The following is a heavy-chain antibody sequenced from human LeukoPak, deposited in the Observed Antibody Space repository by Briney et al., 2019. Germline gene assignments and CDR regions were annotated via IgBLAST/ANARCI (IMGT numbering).Heavy chain of an antibody. CDR3: AKGGARGVPAHFDY. CDR2: IGGST. D-gene: IGHD2-2*01. CDR1: GFALSSYA. V-gene: IGHV3-23*01. Sequence: GGSLRLSCAASGFALSSYAMSWVRQAPGKGLEWVSAIGGSTYYADSVKGRFTISRDNSKNTLYLQMNSLGTEDTAVYYYAKGGARGVPAHFDYWGQGALVTVSS. J-gene: IGHJ4*02.